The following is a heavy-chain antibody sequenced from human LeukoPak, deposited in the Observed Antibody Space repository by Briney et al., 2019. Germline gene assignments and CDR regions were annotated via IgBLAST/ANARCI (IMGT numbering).Heavy chain of an antibody. D-gene: IGHD3-16*02. CDR3: ARDYDYVWGSYRYRENWFDP. CDR1: GGSFSGYY. CDR2: INHSGST. J-gene: IGHJ5*02. Sequence: SETLSLTCAVYGGSFSGYYWSWIRQPPGKGLEWIGEINHSGSTNYNPSLKSRVTMSVDTSKNQFSLKLSSVTAADTAVYYCARDYDYVWGSYRYRENWFDPWGQGTLVTVSS. V-gene: IGHV4-34*01.